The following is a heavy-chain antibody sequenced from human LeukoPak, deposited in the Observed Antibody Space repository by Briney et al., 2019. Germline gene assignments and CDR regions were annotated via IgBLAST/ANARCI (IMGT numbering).Heavy chain of an antibody. J-gene: IGHJ6*02. D-gene: IGHD1-1*01. CDR2: IIPILGIA. CDR1: GGTFSSYA. CDR3: ARAQLGHGMDV. Sequence: SVKVSCKASGGTFSSYAISWVRQAPGQGLEWMGRIIPILGIANYAQKFQGRVTITADKSTSTAYMELSSLRSEDTAVYYCARAQLGHGMDVWGQGTTVTASS. V-gene: IGHV1-69*04.